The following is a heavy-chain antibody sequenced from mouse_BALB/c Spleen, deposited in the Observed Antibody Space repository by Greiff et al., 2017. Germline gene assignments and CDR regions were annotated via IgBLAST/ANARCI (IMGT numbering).Heavy chain of an antibody. Sequence: VHLVESGAELVRPGASVTLSCKASGYTFTDYEMHWVKQTPVHGLEWIGAIDPETGGTAYNQKFKGKATLTADKSSSTAYMELRSLTSEDSAVYYCTRRGDGIYYAMDYWGQGTSVTVSS. CDR1: GYTFTDYE. CDR3: TRRGDGIYYAMDY. D-gene: IGHD2-1*01. J-gene: IGHJ4*01. CDR2: IDPETGGT. V-gene: IGHV1-15*01.